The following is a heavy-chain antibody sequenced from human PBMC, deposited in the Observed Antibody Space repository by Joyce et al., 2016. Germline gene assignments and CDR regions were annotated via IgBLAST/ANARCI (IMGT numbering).Heavy chain of an antibody. CDR3: ARALKGQPSDY. Sequence: QAQLVQSGAEVKKPGASVKVSCKTSAYTFTDYGITWVRQDPGQGLEWMGWISTYNGQTNYAQNLQGRVTMTADTSTFTAYLEVRSLKSDDTAVYYCARALKGQPSDYWGQGTLVTVSS. J-gene: IGHJ4*02. D-gene: IGHD1-1*01. V-gene: IGHV1-18*04. CDR1: AYTFTDYG. CDR2: ISTYNGQT.